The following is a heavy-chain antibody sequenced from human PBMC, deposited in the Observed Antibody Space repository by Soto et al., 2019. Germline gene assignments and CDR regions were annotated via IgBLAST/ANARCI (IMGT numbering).Heavy chain of an antibody. CDR3: ARTDGLHHPIDY. Sequence: PGGSLRLSCAASGFTFDDYAMHWVRQAPGKGLEWVSGVSWNSDTIGYADSVRGRFSISRDNAKNALYLQMNSLRPEDTALYYCARTDGLHHPIDYWGQGTLVTVSS. CDR1: GFTFDDYA. V-gene: IGHV3-9*01. J-gene: IGHJ4*02. CDR2: VSWNSDTI. D-gene: IGHD3-16*01.